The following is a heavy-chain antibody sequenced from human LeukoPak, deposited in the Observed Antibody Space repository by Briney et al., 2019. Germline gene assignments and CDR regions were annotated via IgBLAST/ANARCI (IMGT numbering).Heavy chain of an antibody. Sequence: SETLSLTCTVSGYSISSGYYWGWIRQPPGKGLEWIGSIYHSGSTYCNPSLKSRVTISVDTSKNQFSLKLSSVTAADTAVYYCARDLGAYYDFWSGFYMDVWGKGTTVTVSS. D-gene: IGHD3-3*01. V-gene: IGHV4-38-2*02. CDR1: GYSISSGYY. CDR2: IYHSGST. CDR3: ARDLGAYYDFWSGFYMDV. J-gene: IGHJ6*03.